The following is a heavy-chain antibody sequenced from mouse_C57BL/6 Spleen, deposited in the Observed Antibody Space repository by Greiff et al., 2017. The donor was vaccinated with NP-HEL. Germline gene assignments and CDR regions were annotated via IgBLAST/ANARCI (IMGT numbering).Heavy chain of an antibody. CDR2: IYPGSGST. V-gene: IGHV1-55*01. CDR3: ASSSGYRAMDY. J-gene: IGHJ4*01. CDR1: GYAFTSYW. D-gene: IGHD3-2*02. Sequence: VQLQQPGAELVKPGASVKMSCKASGYAFTSYWITWVKQRPGQGLEWIGDIYPGSGSTNYNEKFKSKATLTVDTSSSTAYMQLSSLTSEDSAVYYCASSSGYRAMDYWGQGTSVTVSS.